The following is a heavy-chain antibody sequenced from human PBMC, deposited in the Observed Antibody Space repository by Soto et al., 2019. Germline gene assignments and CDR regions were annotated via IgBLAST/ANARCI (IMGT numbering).Heavy chain of an antibody. J-gene: IGHJ2*01. CDR3: ARDVMTTVTILSHWYFHL. CDR2: ISSSSSTI. V-gene: IGHV3-48*01. CDR1: GFTFSSYS. D-gene: IGHD4-17*01. Sequence: PGGSLRLSCAASGFTFSSYSMNWVRQAPGKGLEWVSYISSSSSTIYYADSVKGRFTISRDNAKNSLYLQMNSLRAEDTAVYYCARDVMTTVTILSHWYFHLWXRGTLVTVSS.